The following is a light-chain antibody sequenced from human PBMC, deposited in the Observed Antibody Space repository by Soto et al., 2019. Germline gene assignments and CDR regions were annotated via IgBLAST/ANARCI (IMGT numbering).Light chain of an antibody. CDR2: GAS. J-gene: IGKJ1*01. Sequence: EIVLTQSPGTLSLSPGERATLSCRASQSVSSSYLGWYQQKPGQAPRLLIYGASSRATGIPDRFSGSGSGTDFTLPISSLEPEDFAVYYCQQYGSSPRTFGQGTKVEIK. CDR1: QSVSSSY. V-gene: IGKV3-20*01. CDR3: QQYGSSPRT.